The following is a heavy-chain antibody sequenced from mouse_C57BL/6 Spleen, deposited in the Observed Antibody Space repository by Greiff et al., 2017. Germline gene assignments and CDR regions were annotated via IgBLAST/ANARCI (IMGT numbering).Heavy chain of an antibody. CDR3: AIYYGSSYAFDY. Sequence: VQLQQPGAELVKPGASVKMSCKASGYTFTSYWITWVKQRPGQGLEWIGDIYPGSGSTNYNEKFKSKATLTVDTSSSTAYMQLSSLTSEDSAVYYCAIYYGSSYAFDYWGQGTTLTVSS. J-gene: IGHJ2*01. D-gene: IGHD1-1*01. CDR2: IYPGSGST. CDR1: GYTFTSYW. V-gene: IGHV1-55*01.